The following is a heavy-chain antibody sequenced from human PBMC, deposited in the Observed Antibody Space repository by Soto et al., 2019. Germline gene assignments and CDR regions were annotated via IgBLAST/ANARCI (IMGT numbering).Heavy chain of an antibody. D-gene: IGHD2-8*01. Sequence: GGSLTLSCAASGLTFSGYSMSWVRQAPGKGLEWVSSISSSSSDIYYADSVKSPFPISRGNAKNSLYMQMNSLRAEATAVYYCARVDHIVLLVCAMSANYGMDVWGQGTPVTVSS. CDR1: GLTFSGYS. J-gene: IGHJ6*02. V-gene: IGHV3-21*01. CDR2: ISSSSSDI. CDR3: ARVDHIVLLVCAMSANYGMDV.